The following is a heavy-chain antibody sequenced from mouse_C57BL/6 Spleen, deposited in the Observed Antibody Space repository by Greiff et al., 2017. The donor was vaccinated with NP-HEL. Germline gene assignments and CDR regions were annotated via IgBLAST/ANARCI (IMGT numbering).Heavy chain of an antibody. CDR2: INYDGSST. CDR1: GFTFSDYY. J-gene: IGHJ3*01. V-gene: IGHV5-16*01. CDR3: ARDGGKLGAY. Sequence: EVKVVESEGGLVQPGSSMKLSCTASGFTFSDYYMAWVRQVPEKGLEWVANINYDGSSTYYLDSLKSRFIISRDNAKNILYLQMSSLKSEDTATYYCARDGGKLGAYWGQGTLVTVSA.